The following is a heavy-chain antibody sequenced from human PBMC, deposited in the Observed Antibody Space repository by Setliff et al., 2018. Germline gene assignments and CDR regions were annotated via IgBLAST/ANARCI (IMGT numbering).Heavy chain of an antibody. CDR2: ISGYNGNT. D-gene: IGHD3-3*01. V-gene: IGHV1-18*01. CDR1: GYTFISSG. J-gene: IGHJ4*02. CDR3: ARVPRLEWLLPTFDS. Sequence: GASVKVSCKTSGYTFISSGIRWVRQAPGQGLEWMGWISGYNGNTDYAQNFQGRVTMTTDTSTSTAYMELRSLRSDDTAVYYCARVPRLEWLLPTFDSWGQGTLVTVSS.